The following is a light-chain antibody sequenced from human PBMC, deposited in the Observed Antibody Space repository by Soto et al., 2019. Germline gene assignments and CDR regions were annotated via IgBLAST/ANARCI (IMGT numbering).Light chain of an antibody. Sequence: DIAMTQSPDSLAVSLGERATINCRSSQSVLYSYNNKNYLGWYQQKPGQPPKLLIYWASTRESGVPYRFSGSESGTDFTLAIGSLQAEDVAVYYCQHYYGDPAWTFGQGTKVEIK. V-gene: IGKV4-1*01. CDR3: QHYYGDPAWT. CDR2: WAS. CDR1: QSVLYSYNNKNY. J-gene: IGKJ1*01.